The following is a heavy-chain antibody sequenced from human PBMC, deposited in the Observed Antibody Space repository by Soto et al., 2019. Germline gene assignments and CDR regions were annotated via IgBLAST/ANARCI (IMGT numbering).Heavy chain of an antibody. V-gene: IGHV1-69*04. CDR3: ARDPLRYCSGGSCKEPLYRYYFDY. CDR2: IIPILGIA. Sequence: ASVKVSCKASGGTFSSYTISWVRQAPGQGLEWMGRIIPILGIANYAQKFQGRVTITADKSTSTAYMELSSLRSEDTAVYYCARDPLRYCSGGSCKEPLYRYYFDYWGQGTLVTVSS. J-gene: IGHJ4*02. D-gene: IGHD2-15*01. CDR1: GGTFSSYT.